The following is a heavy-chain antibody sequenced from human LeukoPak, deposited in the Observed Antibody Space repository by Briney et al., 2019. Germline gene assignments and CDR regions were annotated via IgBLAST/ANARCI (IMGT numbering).Heavy chain of an antibody. J-gene: IGHJ4*02. CDR2: IYIGGST. CDR3: ARDWGYCSSTSCHVFDY. D-gene: IGHD2-2*01. Sequence: PGGSLRLSCAASGFIFSNFAMHWVRQAPGKGLEWVSVIYIGGSTYYADSVKGRFTISRDNSKNTLYLQMNSLRAEDTGVYYCARDWGYCSSTSCHVFDYWGQGTLVTVSS. V-gene: IGHV3-53*01. CDR1: GFIFSNFA.